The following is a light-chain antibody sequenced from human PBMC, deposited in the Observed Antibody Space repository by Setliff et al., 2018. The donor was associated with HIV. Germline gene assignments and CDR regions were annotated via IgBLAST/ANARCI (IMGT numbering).Light chain of an antibody. V-gene: IGKV4-1*01. CDR1: QNVLYSSNNKNY. CDR2: WAS. CDR3: QQYYTTPLT. Sequence: DIVMTQSPDSLAVSLGERATINCKSSQNVLYSSNNKNYLAWYQQKPGQPPKLLIYWASTRESGVPDRFSGSGSGTDFTLTISSLQAEDVAVYYCQQYYTTPLTFGQGTKVDIK. J-gene: IGKJ1*01.